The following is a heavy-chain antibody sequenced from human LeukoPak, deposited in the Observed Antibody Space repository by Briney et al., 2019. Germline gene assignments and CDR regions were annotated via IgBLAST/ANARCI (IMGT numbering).Heavy chain of an antibody. J-gene: IGHJ5*02. CDR1: GGSISSYY. CDR2: IYYSGST. Sequence: SETLSLTCTVSGGSISSYYWSWIRQPPGKGLEWIGYIYYSGSTNYNPSLKSRVTISVDTSKNQFSLKLSSVTAADTAVYYCATIYGSGSQNWFDPWGQGTLVTVSS. V-gene: IGHV4-59*12. CDR3: ATIYGSGSQNWFDP. D-gene: IGHD3-10*01.